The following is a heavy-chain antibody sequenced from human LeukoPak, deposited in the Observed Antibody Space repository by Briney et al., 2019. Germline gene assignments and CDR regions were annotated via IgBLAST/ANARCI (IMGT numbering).Heavy chain of an antibody. Sequence: GGSLRLSCAASGFTVSTNYMSWVRQAPGKGLEWVSSISPGGGGTYYADSVRGRFTVSRDNSENTLCVQMNSLRAEDTAVYYCAKALIAAAGASRGMDVWGQGSTVTVSS. CDR1: GFTVSTNY. D-gene: IGHD6-13*01. J-gene: IGHJ6*02. V-gene: IGHV3-23*01. CDR2: ISPGGGGT. CDR3: AKALIAAAGASRGMDV.